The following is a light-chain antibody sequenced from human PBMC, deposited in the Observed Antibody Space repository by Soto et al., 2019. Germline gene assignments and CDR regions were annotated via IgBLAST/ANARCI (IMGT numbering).Light chain of an antibody. CDR3: QQHKTYPFT. V-gene: IGKV1-16*02. Sequence: DIQMTQSPSSLSASVGDRVTITCRASQGIGTSLAWFQQKPGKAPQSLTYSASSLQIGVPSKFSGSGSGTDFTLTISSLQPEDFATYFCQQHKTYPFTFGGGTKVEIK. CDR1: QGIGTS. CDR2: SAS. J-gene: IGKJ4*01.